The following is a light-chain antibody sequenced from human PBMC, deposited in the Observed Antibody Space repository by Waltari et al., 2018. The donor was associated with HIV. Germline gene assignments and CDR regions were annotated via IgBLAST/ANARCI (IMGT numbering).Light chain of an antibody. J-gene: IGLJ2*01. V-gene: IGLV2-14*01. CDR2: EVT. CDR1: SSDLGSYKY. Sequence: QSALTQPASVSGSPGQSITISCAGRSSDLGSYKYVSWYQQHPGKAPKLMIYEVTNRPSGVSNRFSGSKSGNTASLTISGLQAEDEADYYCSSYTTRNTLVFGGGTKLTVL. CDR3: SSYTTRNTLV.